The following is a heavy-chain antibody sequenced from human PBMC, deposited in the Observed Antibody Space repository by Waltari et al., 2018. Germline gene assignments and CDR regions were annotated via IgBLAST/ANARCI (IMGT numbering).Heavy chain of an antibody. Sequence: QVQLVQSGAEVKKPGAAVQVSCKASGYTFTRSGISWVRPAPGQGLEWMGWISAYNGNTNYAQKLQGRVTMTTDTSTSTAYMELRSLRSDDTAVYYCARDSEVTYYDFWSGYFDYWGQGTLVTVSS. V-gene: IGHV1-18*01. D-gene: IGHD3-3*01. J-gene: IGHJ4*02. CDR2: ISAYNGNT. CDR1: GYTFTRSG. CDR3: ARDSEVTYYDFWSGYFDY.